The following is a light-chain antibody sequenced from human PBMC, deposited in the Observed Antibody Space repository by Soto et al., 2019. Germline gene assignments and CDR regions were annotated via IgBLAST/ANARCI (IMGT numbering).Light chain of an antibody. J-gene: IGLJ3*02. CDR2: VVT. Sequence: QSALTQPRSVSGSPGQSVTMSCTGTGSDIGGYNYVSWYQHHPGKAPKLLIYVVTNRPSGVPGRFSGSKFGNTASLTISGLQAEDEADYYCCSYAGSSTWVFGGGTKLTVL. V-gene: IGLV2-11*01. CDR3: CSYAGSSTWV. CDR1: GSDIGGYNY.